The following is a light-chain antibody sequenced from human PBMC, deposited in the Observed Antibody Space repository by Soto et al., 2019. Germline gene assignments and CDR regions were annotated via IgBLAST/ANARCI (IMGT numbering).Light chain of an antibody. J-gene: IGKJ3*01. CDR2: WAS. CDR3: KQYYNTIT. Sequence: DIVMTQSPDSLAVSLGERATINCKSSQSVLYSSNNKNYLAWYQQKPGQPPKLLIYWASTRESGVPDRFSGSGSGTDFTLTISSLKAEDVALYYCKQYYNTITFGAGTKWISN. V-gene: IGKV4-1*01. CDR1: QSVLYSSNNKNY.